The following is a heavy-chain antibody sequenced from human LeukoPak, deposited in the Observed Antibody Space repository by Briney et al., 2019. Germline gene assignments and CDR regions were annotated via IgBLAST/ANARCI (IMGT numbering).Heavy chain of an antibody. CDR1: GGSISSGSYY. CDR2: IYTSGST. V-gene: IGHV4-61*02. CDR3: AGHYGSGWYGGY. D-gene: IGHD6-19*01. J-gene: IGHJ1*01. Sequence: SQTLSLTCTVSGGSISSGSYYWSWLRQPAGKGLEWFGRIYTSGSTNYNPSLKSRVTISVDTPKNQFSLTLSSVTAADTGVYYCAGHYGSGWYGGYWGQGTLVTVSS.